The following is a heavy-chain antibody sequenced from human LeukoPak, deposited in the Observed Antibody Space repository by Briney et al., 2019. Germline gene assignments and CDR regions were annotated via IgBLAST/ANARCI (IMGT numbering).Heavy chain of an antibody. CDR3: AREPTVVTQPSDAFDI. CDR2: IYYSGST. V-gene: IGHV4-59*12. D-gene: IGHD4-23*01. Sequence: SETLSLTCTVSGGSISSYYWSWIRQPPGKGLEWIGYIYYSGSTYYNPSLKSRVTISVDTSKNQFSLKLSSVTAADTAVYYCAREPTVVTQPSDAFDIWGQGTMVTVSS. CDR1: GGSISSYY. J-gene: IGHJ3*02.